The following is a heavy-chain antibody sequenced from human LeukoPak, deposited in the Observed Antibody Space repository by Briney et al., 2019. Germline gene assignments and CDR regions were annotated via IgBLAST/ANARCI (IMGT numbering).Heavy chain of an antibody. CDR3: TRGPQYSSSWYWIWTNSSGYYLDY. D-gene: IGHD6-13*01. Sequence: ASVKVSCKASGYTFTSYGISWVRQAPGQGLEWMGWISAYNGNTNYAQKLQGRVTMTTDTSTSTAYMELRSLRSDDTAVYYCTRGPQYSSSWYWIWTNSSGYYLDYWGQGTLVTVSS. CDR2: ISAYNGNT. J-gene: IGHJ4*02. CDR1: GYTFTSYG. V-gene: IGHV1-18*01.